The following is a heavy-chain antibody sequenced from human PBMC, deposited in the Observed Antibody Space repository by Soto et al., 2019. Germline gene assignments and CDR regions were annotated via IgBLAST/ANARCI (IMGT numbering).Heavy chain of an antibody. D-gene: IGHD3-3*01. Sequence: EVQLVESGGGLVKPGESLRLSCAASGFTFSNAWMSWVRQAPGKGLEWVGRIKSKTDGGTADYAAPVKGRFTISRDASKNTLYLQMNSLKTEDTAVYYCTTVYYDFWSGNYYNYYFDSWGQGTLVTVSS. CDR2: IKSKTDGGTA. J-gene: IGHJ4*02. CDR3: TTVYYDFWSGNYYNYYFDS. CDR1: GFTFSNAW. V-gene: IGHV3-15*01.